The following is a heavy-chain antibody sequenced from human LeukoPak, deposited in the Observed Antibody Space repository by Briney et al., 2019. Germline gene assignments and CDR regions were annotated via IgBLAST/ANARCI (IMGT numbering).Heavy chain of an antibody. CDR2: IWFDGSNK. J-gene: IGHJ4*02. CDR1: KFTFSTYG. Sequence: GGSLRLSCAASKFTFSTYGMHWVRQAPGKGLEWVAFIWFDGSNKYYADSVKDRFTISRDNSKNTLYLQMNSLRAEDTAVYYCCSGSPKGVDYWGQGTLVTVSS. CDR3: CSGSPKGVDY. D-gene: IGHD3-10*02. V-gene: IGHV3-30*02.